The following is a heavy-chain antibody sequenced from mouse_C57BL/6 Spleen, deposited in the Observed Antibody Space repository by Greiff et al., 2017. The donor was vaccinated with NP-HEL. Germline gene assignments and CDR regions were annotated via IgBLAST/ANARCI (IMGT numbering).Heavy chain of an antibody. Sequence: VKLMESGPGLVQPSQSLSITCTVSGFSLTSYGVHWVRQSPGKGLEWLGVIRRGGSTDYNAAFMSGLSITKDNSKSQDFFKMNSLQADDTAIYYCAKTRTGTKAMDYWGQGTSVTVSA. CDR3: AKTRTGTKAMDY. CDR1: GFSLTSYG. CDR2: IRRGGST. V-gene: IGHV2-5*01. D-gene: IGHD4-1*01. J-gene: IGHJ4*01.